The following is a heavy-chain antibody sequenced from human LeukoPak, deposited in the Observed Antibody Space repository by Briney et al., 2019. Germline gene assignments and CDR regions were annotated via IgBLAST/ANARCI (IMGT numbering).Heavy chain of an antibody. J-gene: IGHJ3*02. D-gene: IGHD4-17*01. V-gene: IGHV3-53*04. Sequence: PGGSLRLSCAASGFTVSSNYISWVRQAPGKGLEWVSVIYSGGSTYYADSVKGRFTISRHNSKNTLYLQMNSLRAEDTAVYYCASTLRARAFDIWGQGTMVTVSS. CDR2: IYSGGST. CDR1: GFTVSSNY. CDR3: ASTLRARAFDI.